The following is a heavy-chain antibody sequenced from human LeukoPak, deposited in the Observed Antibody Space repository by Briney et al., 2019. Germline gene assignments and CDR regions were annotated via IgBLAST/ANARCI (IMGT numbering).Heavy chain of an antibody. Sequence: ATVKVSCKASGYIFNDHYIHWVRQAPGQGLEWMGWLNPSNDVTNYVQKFQGSVAMTRDTSISTAYMELTRLRPDDTAMYYCAGGMVTTSGSFDYWGQGTLVTVSS. CDR3: AGGMVTTSGSFDY. V-gene: IGHV1-2*04. CDR1: GYIFNDHY. D-gene: IGHD4-17*01. CDR2: LNPSNDVT. J-gene: IGHJ4*02.